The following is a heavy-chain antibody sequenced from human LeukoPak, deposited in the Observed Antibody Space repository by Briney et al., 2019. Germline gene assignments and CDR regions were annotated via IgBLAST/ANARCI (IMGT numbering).Heavy chain of an antibody. D-gene: IGHD6-19*01. CDR3: ATDYSSGWWDY. CDR2: ISYDGSNK. CDR1: GFTFSSYS. J-gene: IGHJ4*02. V-gene: IGHV3-30*03. Sequence: GGSLRLSCAASGFTFSSYSMNWVRQAPGKGLEWVAVISYDGSNKYYADSVKGRFTISRDNSKNTLYLQMNSLRAEDAAVYYCATDYSSGWWDYWGQGTLVTVSS.